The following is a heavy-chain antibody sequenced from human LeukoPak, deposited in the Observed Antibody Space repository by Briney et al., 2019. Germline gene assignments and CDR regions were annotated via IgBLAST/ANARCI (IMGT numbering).Heavy chain of an antibody. Sequence: GASVKVSCKASGYTFTGYYMHWVRQAPGQGLEWMGRLDPNSGGTNYAQKFQGRVTMTRDTSISTAYMELSRLGSDDTAVYYCARAYCSSTSCYRAFDYWGQGTLVTVSS. CDR1: GYTFTGYY. J-gene: IGHJ4*02. CDR3: ARAYCSSTSCYRAFDY. CDR2: LDPNSGGT. D-gene: IGHD2-2*01. V-gene: IGHV1-2*06.